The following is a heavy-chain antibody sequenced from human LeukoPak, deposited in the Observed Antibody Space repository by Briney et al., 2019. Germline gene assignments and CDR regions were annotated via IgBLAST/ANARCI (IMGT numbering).Heavy chain of an antibody. D-gene: IGHD3-10*01. Sequence: PSETLSLTCTVSGGSISSSSYYWGWIRQPPGKGLEWIGSIYYSGSTYYNPSLKSRVTISVDTSKNQFSLKLSSVTAADTAVYYCARDGDGGPFDYWGQGTLVTVSS. CDR1: GGSISSSSYY. CDR3: ARDGDGGPFDY. J-gene: IGHJ4*02. V-gene: IGHV4-39*07. CDR2: IYYSGST.